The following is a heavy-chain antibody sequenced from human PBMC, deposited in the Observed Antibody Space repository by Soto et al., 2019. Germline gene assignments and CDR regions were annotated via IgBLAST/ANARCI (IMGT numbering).Heavy chain of an antibody. J-gene: IGHJ4*02. V-gene: IGHV4-4*02. CDR2: IYRTGST. Sequence: QVQLQESGPGLVKPSGTLSLTRAVSGGSFTSNNWWTWVRQPPGQGLEWIGEIYRTGSTNYNPSLKSRVTISLDKSENQFSLKVTSLTAADTAVYYCASRDPGTSVDYWGQGTLVTVSS. CDR1: GGSFTSNNW. CDR3: ASRDPGTSVDY. D-gene: IGHD1-7*01.